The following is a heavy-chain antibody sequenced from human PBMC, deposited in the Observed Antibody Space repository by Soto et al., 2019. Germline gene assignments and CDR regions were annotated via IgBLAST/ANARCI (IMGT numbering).Heavy chain of an antibody. J-gene: IGHJ4*02. D-gene: IGHD3-10*01. CDR3: ATSRLGASASTFDY. CDR2: ISGSGGST. V-gene: IGHV3-23*01. CDR1: GFTFSSYA. Sequence: GGSLRLSCAASGFTFSSYAMSWVRQAPGKGLEWVSAISGSGGSTYYADSVKGRFTISRDNSKNTLYLQMNSLRAEDTAVYYCATSRLGASASTFDYWGQGTLVTVSS.